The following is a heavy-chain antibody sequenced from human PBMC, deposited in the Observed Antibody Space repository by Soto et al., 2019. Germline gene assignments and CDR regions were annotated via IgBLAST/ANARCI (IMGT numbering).Heavy chain of an antibody. CDR1: GGSISSGDYY. D-gene: IGHD4-17*01. J-gene: IGHJ4*02. CDR2: IYYSGST. V-gene: IGHV4-30-4*01. Sequence: LSLTCTVSGGSISSGDYYWSWIRQPPGKGLEWIGYIYYSGSTYYNPSLKSRVTISVDTSKNQFSLKLSSVTAADTAVYYCARDPPPTVTGETNDYWGQGTLVTVSS. CDR3: ARDPPPTVTGETNDY.